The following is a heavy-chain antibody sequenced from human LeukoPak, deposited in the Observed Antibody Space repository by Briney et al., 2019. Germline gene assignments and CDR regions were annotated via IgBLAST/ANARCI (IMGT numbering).Heavy chain of an antibody. Sequence: PSETLSLTCAVYGGSFSGYYWSWIRQPPGKGLEWIGEINHSGSTNYNPSLKSRVTISVDTSKNQFSLKLSSATAADTAVYYCARGGSYYYYYYMDVWGKGTTVTVSS. CDR2: INHSGST. D-gene: IGHD3-10*01. CDR1: GGSFSGYY. V-gene: IGHV4-34*01. J-gene: IGHJ6*03. CDR3: ARGGSYYYYYYMDV.